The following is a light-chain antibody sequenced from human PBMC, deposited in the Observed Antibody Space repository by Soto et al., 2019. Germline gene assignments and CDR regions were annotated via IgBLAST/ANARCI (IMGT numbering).Light chain of an antibody. CDR1: QSTTIY. CDR3: QQTYSATWT. J-gene: IGKJ1*01. Sequence: DIELKHSRSPLSESIGDTVAITCRASQSTTIYLNWYHQKPGKAPKLLIFGASRLQSGVPSRFSGSASGTDSTITISSLKQEDGATYYCQQTYSATWTFGQGTKVDIK. CDR2: GAS. V-gene: IGKV1-39*01.